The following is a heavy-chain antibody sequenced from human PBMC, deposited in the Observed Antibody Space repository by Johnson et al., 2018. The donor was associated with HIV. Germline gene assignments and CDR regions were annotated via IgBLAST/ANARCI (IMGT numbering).Heavy chain of an antibody. V-gene: IGHV3-30*04. CDR2: ISYDGTNT. CDR1: DFTFSNNA. D-gene: IGHD7-27*01. CDR3: ARQLGSDAFDI. Sequence: HVQLVESGGGVVQPGRSLRLSCAASDFTFSNNAIHWVRQAPGKGLEWVAVISYDGTNTYYADSVRGRFTISRDNSKNSLYLQMNSMRAEDTAVYYCARQLGSDAFDIWGQGTMVTVSS. J-gene: IGHJ3*02.